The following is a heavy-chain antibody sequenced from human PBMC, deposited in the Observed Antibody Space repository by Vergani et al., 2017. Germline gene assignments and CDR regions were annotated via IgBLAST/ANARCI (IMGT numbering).Heavy chain of an antibody. Sequence: QVQLQESGPRLVRPSQTLCLTCTVSGGSINTGAYYWSWIRQSAGKGLEWIGRVYTSGMTNYNPSLKSRVTILVDRSKSQLSLKLTSVTAGDTAVYFCARELSYYYGSGSXDYNPYYYEGMDVWGPGTTVTVSS. D-gene: IGHD3-10*01. V-gene: IGHV4-61*02. CDR1: GGSINTGAYY. CDR2: VYTSGMT. CDR3: ARELSYYYGSGSXDYNPYYYEGMDV. J-gene: IGHJ6*02.